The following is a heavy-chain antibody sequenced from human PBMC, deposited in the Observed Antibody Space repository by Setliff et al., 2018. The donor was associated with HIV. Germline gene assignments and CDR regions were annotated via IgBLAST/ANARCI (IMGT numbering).Heavy chain of an antibody. D-gene: IGHD5-18*01. J-gene: IGHJ4*02. CDR1: GFTFSSYS. CDR2: ISWSGSGI. Sequence: PGGSLRLSCAASGFTFSSYSMSWVRQGPGKGLEWVAGISWSGSGIGYGDSVKGRFTISRDDDRNFLFLQMNSLRAEDTAVYYCASIELAAMVPVDYWGQGTLVTVSS. CDR3: ASIELAAMVPVDY. V-gene: IGHV3-20*04.